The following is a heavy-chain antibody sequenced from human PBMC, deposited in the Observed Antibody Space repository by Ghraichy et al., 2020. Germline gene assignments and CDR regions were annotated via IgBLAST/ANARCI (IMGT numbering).Heavy chain of an antibody. D-gene: IGHD3-3*01. Sequence: SETLSLTCTVSGGSVSSGSYYWSWIRQPPGKGLEWIGYIYYSGSTNYNPSLKSRVTISVDTSKNQFSLKLSSVTAADTAVYYCARGTLEPRITIFGVVTLGAFDIWGQGTMVTVSS. CDR3: ARGTLEPRITIFGVVTLGAFDI. CDR2: IYYSGST. CDR1: GGSVSSGSYY. V-gene: IGHV4-61*01. J-gene: IGHJ3*02.